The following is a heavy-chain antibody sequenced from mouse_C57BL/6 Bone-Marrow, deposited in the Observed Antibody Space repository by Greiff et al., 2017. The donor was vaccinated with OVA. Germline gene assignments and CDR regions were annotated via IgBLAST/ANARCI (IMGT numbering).Heavy chain of an antibody. Sequence: QVHVKQSGPGLVQPSQSLSITCTVSGFSLTSYGVHWVRQSPGKGLEWLGVIWSGGSTDYNAAFISRLSISKDNSKSQVFFKMNSLQADDTAIYYCARNLDSSGYGYFDVWGTGTTVTVSS. CDR2: IWSGGST. J-gene: IGHJ1*03. D-gene: IGHD3-2*02. CDR1: GFSLTSYG. CDR3: ARNLDSSGYGYFDV. V-gene: IGHV2-2*01.